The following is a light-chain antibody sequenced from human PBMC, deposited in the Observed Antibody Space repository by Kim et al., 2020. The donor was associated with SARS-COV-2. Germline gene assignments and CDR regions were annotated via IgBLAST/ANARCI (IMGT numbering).Light chain of an antibody. V-gene: IGLV3-9*01. CDR1: KIGRKN. CDR2: RDS. J-gene: IGLJ3*02. Sequence: GALGQTATITCGGAKIGRKNVHGYPQKPAQAPVLVIYRDSHRPSGIPERFSGSNSGNTATLTISRAHAGDEADFYCQVWDSAWVFGGGTQLTVL. CDR3: QVWDSAWV.